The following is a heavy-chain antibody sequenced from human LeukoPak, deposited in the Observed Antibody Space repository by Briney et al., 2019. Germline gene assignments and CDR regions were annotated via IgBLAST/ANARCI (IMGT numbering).Heavy chain of an antibody. CDR3: VRGYCVGGRCSSGDFDY. CDR2: MIPIFGTA. V-gene: IGHV1-69*13. J-gene: IGHJ4*02. D-gene: IGHD2-15*01. CDR1: GGTFSIYA. Sequence: SLKVSCKASGGTFSIYAVSWVRQAPGQGLEWMGGMIPIFGTANYAQKFQGRVTITADESTSTAYMELSSLRSADTAVYYCVRGYCVGGRCSSGDFDYWGQGTLVTASS.